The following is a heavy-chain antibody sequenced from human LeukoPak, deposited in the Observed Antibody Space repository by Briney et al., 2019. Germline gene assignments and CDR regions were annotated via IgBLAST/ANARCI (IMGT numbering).Heavy chain of an antibody. CDR3: ARRPYSDSSGFYPN. Sequence: SETLSLTCIVSGXSISSSGDYWAWLRQPPGKGLEWIGSIYYIGSTYYNPSLKSRVTISVDTSKNQFSLKLSSVTAADTAVYYCARRPYSDSSGFYPNWGQGTLVTVSS. V-gene: IGHV4-39*01. CDR2: IYYIGST. D-gene: IGHD3-22*01. J-gene: IGHJ4*02. CDR1: GXSISSSGDY.